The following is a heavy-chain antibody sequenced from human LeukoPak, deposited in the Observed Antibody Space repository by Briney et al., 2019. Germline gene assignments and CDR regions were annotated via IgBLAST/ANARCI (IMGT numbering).Heavy chain of an antibody. CDR1: GYTFTSYG. D-gene: IGHD3-10*01. Sequence: ASVKVSCKASGYTFTSYGIGWVRQAPGQGLELMGWISAYNGNTNYAQKLQGRVTMTTDTSTSTAYMELRSLRSDDTAVYYCARSSPPIRGVILYYWGQGTLLTVSS. CDR3: ARSSPPIRGVILYY. J-gene: IGHJ4*02. CDR2: ISAYNGNT. V-gene: IGHV1-18*01.